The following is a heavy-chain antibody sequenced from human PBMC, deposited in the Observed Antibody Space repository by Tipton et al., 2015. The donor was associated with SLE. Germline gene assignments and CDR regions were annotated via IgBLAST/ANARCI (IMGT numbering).Heavy chain of an antibody. CDR3: AKEECYGSGGYYYGMDV. CDR2: ISYDGSEN. D-gene: IGHD3-10*01. V-gene: IGHV3-30*18. J-gene: IGHJ6*02. CDR1: GFIFSGYG. Sequence: SLRLSCAASGFIFSGYGMHWVRQAPGKGLEWVAVISYDGSENYYADSVKGRFTVSRDNSKNTLYLQMSSLRAEDTAVYYCAKEECYGSGGYYYGMDVGGQGTTVSVSS.